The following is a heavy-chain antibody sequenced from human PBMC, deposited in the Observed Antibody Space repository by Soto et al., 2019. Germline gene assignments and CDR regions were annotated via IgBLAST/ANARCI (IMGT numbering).Heavy chain of an antibody. CDR1: GYTLTVLS. V-gene: IGHV1-24*01. CDR2: FDPEDGET. CDR3: ARDNSRLYFDD. D-gene: IGHD1-26*01. J-gene: IGHJ4*02. Sequence: ASVKVACKVSGYTLTVLSMLWVRQAPGKGLEWMGGFDPEDGETIYAQKFQGRVTMTEDTSTDTAYMELSSLRYEDTAVYYCARDNSRLYFDDWGQGTLVTVSS.